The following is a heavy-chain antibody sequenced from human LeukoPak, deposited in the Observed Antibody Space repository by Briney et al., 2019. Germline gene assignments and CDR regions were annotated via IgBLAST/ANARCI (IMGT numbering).Heavy chain of an antibody. CDR1: GFTFSSYD. J-gene: IGHJ4*02. CDR2: IRPSGDNT. V-gene: IGHV3-23*01. Sequence: GGALRLSCAASGFTFSSYDMTWVRQAPGRGLEWVSSIRPSGDNTYYGDSVKGRFTISRDNSKNTLYLQINSLRGEDTAVYYCAKDHLPGIVVADRDYWGQGTLVTVSS. D-gene: IGHD6-19*01. CDR3: AKDHLPGIVVADRDY.